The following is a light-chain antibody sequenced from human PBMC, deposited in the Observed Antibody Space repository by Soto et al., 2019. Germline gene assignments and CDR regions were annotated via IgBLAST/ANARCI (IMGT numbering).Light chain of an antibody. CDR1: SSDVGGYNH. V-gene: IGLV2-11*01. Sequence: QSALTQPRSVSGSPGQSVTISCTGTSSDVGGYNHVSWYQQHPDKAPKLMIYDVNKRPSGVPDRFSGSKSGNTASLTISGLQAEDEAAYYCCSYAGSYTLVFGTGTKLTVL. CDR2: DVN. J-gene: IGLJ1*01. CDR3: CSYAGSYTLV.